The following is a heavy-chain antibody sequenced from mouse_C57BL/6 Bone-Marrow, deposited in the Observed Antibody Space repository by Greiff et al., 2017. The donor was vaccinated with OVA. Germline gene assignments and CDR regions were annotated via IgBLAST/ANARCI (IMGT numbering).Heavy chain of an antibody. V-gene: IGHV1-55*01. Sequence: VQLQQPGAELVKPGASVKMSFKASGYTFTSYWITWVKQRPGQGLEWIGDIYPGSGSTNYNEKFKSKATLTVDTSSSTAYMQLSSLTSEDSAVYYCARIHYYGSSFDYWGQGTTLTVSS. D-gene: IGHD1-1*01. CDR2: IYPGSGST. CDR1: GYTFTSYW. CDR3: ARIHYYGSSFDY. J-gene: IGHJ2*01.